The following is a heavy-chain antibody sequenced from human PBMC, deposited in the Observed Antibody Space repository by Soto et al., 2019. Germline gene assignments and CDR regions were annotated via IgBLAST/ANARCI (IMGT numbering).Heavy chain of an antibody. Sequence: QVQMVQSGAEVKKPGASVKVSCKASNYSFSSFGISWMRQAPGQGLEWMAWINPSNDNTNYAQSLQGRVTLTTDTSTSTAYMALMSLRSDDTAVYFCARDPFYSGSNLQVGYFDSWGQGTLVTVSS. V-gene: IGHV1-18*01. CDR1: NYSFSSFG. D-gene: IGHD1-26*01. J-gene: IGHJ4*02. CDR3: ARDPFYSGSNLQVGYFDS. CDR2: INPSNDNT.